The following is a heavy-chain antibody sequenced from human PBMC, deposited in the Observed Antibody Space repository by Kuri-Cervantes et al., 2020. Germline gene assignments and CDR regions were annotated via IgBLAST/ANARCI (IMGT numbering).Heavy chain of an antibody. D-gene: IGHD6-13*01. V-gene: IGHV3-21*04. J-gene: IGHJ4*02. CDR1: EFTFNYYN. Sequence: GGSLRLSCAASEFTFNYYNMKWVRQAPGKGLEWVSSITATSSYIYYADSVKGRFTISRDNSKNTLYLQMNSLRAEDTAVYYCAKRDTSSRYYFDFWGQGTLVTVSS. CDR2: ITATSSYI. CDR3: AKRDTSSRYYFDF.